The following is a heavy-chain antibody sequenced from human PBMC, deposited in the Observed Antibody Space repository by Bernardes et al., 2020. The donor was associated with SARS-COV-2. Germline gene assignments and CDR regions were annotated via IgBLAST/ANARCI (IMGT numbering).Heavy chain of an antibody. CDR1: GGSFSGYY. V-gene: IGHV4-34*01. CDR2: INHSGST. D-gene: IGHD4-4*01. Sequence: SETLSLTCAVYGGSFSGYYWSWIRQPPGKGLEWIGEINHSGSTNYNPSLKSRVTISVDTSKNQFSLKLSSVTAADTAVYYCARGATVTTFFHYYYGMDVWCQGTTVTVSS. CDR3: ARGATVTTFFHYYYGMDV. J-gene: IGHJ6*02.